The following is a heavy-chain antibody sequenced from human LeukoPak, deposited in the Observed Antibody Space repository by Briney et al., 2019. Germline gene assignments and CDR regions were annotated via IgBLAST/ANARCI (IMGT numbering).Heavy chain of an antibody. D-gene: IGHD3-16*01. J-gene: IGHJ4*02. Sequence: GKSLKISCKGSGYSFTSYWIGWVRQMPGKGLEWMGIIYPGDSDTRYSPSFQGQVTISADKSISTASLQWSSLKASDSAIYYCARQSGYAYSFDYWGQGTLVTVSS. CDR3: ARQSGYAYSFDY. CDR2: IYPGDSDT. CDR1: GYSFTSYW. V-gene: IGHV5-51*01.